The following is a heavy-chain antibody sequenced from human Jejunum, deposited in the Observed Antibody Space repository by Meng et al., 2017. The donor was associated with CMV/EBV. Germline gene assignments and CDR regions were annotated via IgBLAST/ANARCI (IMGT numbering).Heavy chain of an antibody. CDR1: GGSIRSSSYY. D-gene: IGHD3-22*01. V-gene: IGHV4-39*07. J-gene: IGHJ4*02. CDR2: MYYSGST. CDR3: ARVGYDSSGYYRALLDY. Sequence: LAVEASGPGLVKPSETLSLTCTVSGGSIRSSSYYWGWIRQPPGKGLEWIGSMYYSGSTYYNPSLKSRVTISVDTSKNQFSLKLSSVTAADTAVYYCARVGYDSSGYYRALLDYWGQGTLVTVSS.